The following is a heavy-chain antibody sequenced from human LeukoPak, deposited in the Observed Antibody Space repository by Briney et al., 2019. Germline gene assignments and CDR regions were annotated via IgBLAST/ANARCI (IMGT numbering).Heavy chain of an antibody. D-gene: IGHD6-13*01. J-gene: IGHJ4*02. Sequence: SETLSLTCTVSGYSISSGYYWAWVRQPPGKGLEWIGSIFHTGSTYHNPSLKSRVTISVDTSKNQFSLKLNSVTAADTAVYYCARDHSSSSEDYWGQGTLVTVSS. V-gene: IGHV4-38-2*02. CDR1: GYSISSGYY. CDR2: IFHTGST. CDR3: ARDHSSSSEDY.